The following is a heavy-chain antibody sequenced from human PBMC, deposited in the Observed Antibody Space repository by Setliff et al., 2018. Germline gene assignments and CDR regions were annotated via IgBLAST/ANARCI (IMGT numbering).Heavy chain of an antibody. Sequence: GESLKISCAASGFTFSDHYMTWIRQAPGKGLEWVSYISSSGSLTLYADSAGGRFSISRDNIKDSLYLQMNSLRSEDTAVYYCARALGGNYFDYWGPGILVTVSS. CDR1: GFTFSDHY. D-gene: IGHD2-15*01. J-gene: IGHJ4*02. V-gene: IGHV3-11*01. CDR3: ARALGGNYFDY. CDR2: ISSSGSLT.